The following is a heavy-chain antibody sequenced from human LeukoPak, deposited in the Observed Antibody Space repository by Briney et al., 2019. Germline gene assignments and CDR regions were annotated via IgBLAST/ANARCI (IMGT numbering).Heavy chain of an antibody. CDR1: GFIFSTYG. D-gene: IGHD6-19*01. J-gene: IGHJ5*02. CDR3: ARPLVSGWYIDP. Sequence: GGTLRLSCAASGFIFSTYGMSWVRQAPGKGLEWVSAISAGGGSTYYADSVKGRFTISRDNSKNTLYLQMNSLRAEDTAVYYCARPLVSGWYIDPWGQGTLVTVSS. V-gene: IGHV3-23*01. CDR2: ISAGGGST.